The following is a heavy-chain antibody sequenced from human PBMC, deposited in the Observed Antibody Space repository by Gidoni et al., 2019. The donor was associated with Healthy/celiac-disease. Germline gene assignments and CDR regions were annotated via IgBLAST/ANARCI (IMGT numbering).Heavy chain of an antibody. CDR3: ARDCNWGSLGYFDL. CDR2: INPNSGGT. J-gene: IGHJ2*01. D-gene: IGHD7-27*01. Sequence: QVQLAQSGAEVKKPGASVKVPCKASGYTFTGYYMHWVRQAPGQGLEWMGWINPNSGGTNYAQKFQGRVTMTRDTSISTAYMELSRLRSDDTAVYYCARDCNWGSLGYFDLWGRGTLVTVSS. CDR1: GYTFTGYY. V-gene: IGHV1-2*02.